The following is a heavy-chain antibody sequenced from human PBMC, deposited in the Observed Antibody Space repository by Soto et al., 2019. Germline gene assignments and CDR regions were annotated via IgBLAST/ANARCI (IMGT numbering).Heavy chain of an antibody. Sequence: VKVSCKASGYTFTDLDINWVRQTTEQGLEWMGWMRPNTGHSGLAQKFQGRLTLTRDTSINTAYMELSSLRSEDTAIYYCARGINAGVDYWGQGTPVTVSS. CDR3: ARGINAGVDY. V-gene: IGHV1-8*02. CDR2: MRPNTGHS. CDR1: GYTFTDLD. J-gene: IGHJ4*02. D-gene: IGHD3-10*01.